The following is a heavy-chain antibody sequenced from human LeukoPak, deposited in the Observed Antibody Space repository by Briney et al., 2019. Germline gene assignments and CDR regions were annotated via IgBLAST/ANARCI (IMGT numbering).Heavy chain of an antibody. CDR1: GGSFSGYY. D-gene: IGHD3-10*01. CDR2: INHSGST. J-gene: IGHJ5*02. V-gene: IGHV4-34*01. Sequence: TASETLSLTCAVYGGSFSGYYWSWIRQSPGKGLEWIGGINHSGSTNYNPSLKSRVTISIDTSKNQFSLNVNSVTAADTAIYYCAIKRGLRESGWFDPWGQEALVTVSS. CDR3: AIKRGLRESGWFDP.